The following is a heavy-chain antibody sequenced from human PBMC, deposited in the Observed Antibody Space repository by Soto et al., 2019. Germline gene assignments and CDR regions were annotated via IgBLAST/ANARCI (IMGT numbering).Heavy chain of an antibody. CDR2: ISSNGGTT. CDR3: VRRVSGNYDY. CDR1: GFTFSSYD. D-gene: IGHD1-7*01. J-gene: IGHJ4*02. V-gene: IGHV3-64*01. Sequence: EVQLAESGGGMVQPGGSLGLSCVASGFTFSSYDMHWVRQAPGKGLEYVSSISSNGGTTYYGNSVKGRFTISRDNSKNTLYLQMGSLRAKDMAVCYCVRRVSGNYDYWGQGTLVTVSS.